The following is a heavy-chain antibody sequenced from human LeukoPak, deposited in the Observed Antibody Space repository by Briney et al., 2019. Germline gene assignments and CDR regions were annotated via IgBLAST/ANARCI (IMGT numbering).Heavy chain of an antibody. CDR1: GFTFSSYG. V-gene: IGHV3-30*03. CDR3: ARDPNFRISYGFGTFDI. D-gene: IGHD5-18*01. Sequence: GRTLRLSCAASGFTFSSYGIHWVRQAPGKGLEWVAVISYDGSNKNYADSVKGRFTVPRDNSKNTLYLQMNSLRAEDTAVYHCARDPNFRISYGFGTFDIWGEGTMGTVSS. CDR2: ISYDGSNK. J-gene: IGHJ3*02.